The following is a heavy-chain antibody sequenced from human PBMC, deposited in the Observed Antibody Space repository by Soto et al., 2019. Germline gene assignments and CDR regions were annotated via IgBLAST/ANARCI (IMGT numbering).Heavy chain of an antibody. CDR1: EFTSSNYW. J-gene: IGHJ2*01. Sequence: EVQLVESGGGLVQPGGSLRLSCAVSEFTSSNYWMSWVRQAPGKGPEWVANIKQDGGEKYYVDSVRGRFSISRDNANNSLDLQMNSLRVEDTAVYYCVRVANRYFDLWGRGTLVTVSS. CDR3: VRVANRYFDL. V-gene: IGHV3-7*01. CDR2: IKQDGGEK.